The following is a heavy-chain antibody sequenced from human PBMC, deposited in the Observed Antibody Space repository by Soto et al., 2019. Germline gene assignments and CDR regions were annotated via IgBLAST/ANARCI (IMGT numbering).Heavy chain of an antibody. CDR2: IYYSGRT. V-gene: IGHV4-30-4*01. J-gene: IGHJ4*02. Sequence: QVQLKESGPGLVKPSQTLSLTCTVSGGSISSGDYYWSWIRQPPGKGLEWIGYIYYSGRTYYNPSLKSRVTISVDTSKNQFSLKLSSVTAADTGVYYWARTNTAMAPHADFDYWGKGTLVTVSS. CDR1: GGSISSGDYY. CDR3: ARTNTAMAPHADFDY. D-gene: IGHD5-18*01.